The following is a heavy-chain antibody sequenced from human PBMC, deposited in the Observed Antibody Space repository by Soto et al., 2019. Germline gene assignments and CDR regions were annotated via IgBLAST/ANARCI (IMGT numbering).Heavy chain of an antibody. J-gene: IGHJ4*02. D-gene: IGHD5-12*01. CDR1: GGSISSYY. V-gene: IGHV4-59*01. CDR3: ARGRAGGYNVGIDY. CDR2: IYYSGST. Sequence: PSETLSLTCTVSGGSISSYYCSWIRQPPGKGLEWIGYIYYSGSTNYNPSLKSRVTISVDTSKNQFSLKLSSVTAADTAVYYCARGRAGGYNVGIDYWGQGTLVTVSS.